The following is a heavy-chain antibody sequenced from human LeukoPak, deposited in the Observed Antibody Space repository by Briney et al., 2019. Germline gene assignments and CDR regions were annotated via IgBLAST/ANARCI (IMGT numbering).Heavy chain of an antibody. V-gene: IGHV3-73*01. D-gene: IGHD3-22*01. CDR3: TRRYYDSSGYPTDFGY. Sequence: PGGSLRLSCAASGFTFSGSAMHWVRQASGKGLEWVGRIRSKANSYATAYAASVKGRFTISRDDSKSTAYLQMNSLKTEDTAVYYCTRRYYDSSGYPTDFGYWGQGTLVTVSS. CDR1: GFTFSGSA. CDR2: IRSKANSYAT. J-gene: IGHJ4*02.